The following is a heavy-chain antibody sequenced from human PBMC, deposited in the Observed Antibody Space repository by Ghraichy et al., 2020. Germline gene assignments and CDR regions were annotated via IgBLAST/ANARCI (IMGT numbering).Heavy chain of an antibody. J-gene: IGHJ6*02. V-gene: IGHV3-64*02. Sequence: GGSLNISCAASGFTFSKYPMHWVRQAPGKGLEDVSVITGDGGSTYYADSVKGRFTISRDNSKNTLYLQMGSLRAEDMAVYFCARGNSMVRGFVIDYYGLDVWGQGTTVTVSS. CDR3: ARGNSMVRGFVIDYYGLDV. CDR2: ITGDGGST. CDR1: GFTFSKYP. D-gene: IGHD3-10*01.